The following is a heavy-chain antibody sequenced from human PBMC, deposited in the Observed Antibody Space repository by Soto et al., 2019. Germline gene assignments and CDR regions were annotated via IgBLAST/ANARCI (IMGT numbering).Heavy chain of an antibody. CDR2: ISGSDGST. CDR3: AKARYSSGWEYFDY. CDR1: GFTFSSYA. J-gene: IGHJ4*02. D-gene: IGHD6-25*01. V-gene: IGHV3-23*01. Sequence: EVQLLESGGGLVQPGGSLRLSCAASGFTFSSYAMNWVRQAPGKGLEWVSGISGSDGSTYYADSVRGRFTISRDNSKDTLSLQMNSLRAEDTAVYYCAKARYSSGWEYFDYWGQGTLVTVSS.